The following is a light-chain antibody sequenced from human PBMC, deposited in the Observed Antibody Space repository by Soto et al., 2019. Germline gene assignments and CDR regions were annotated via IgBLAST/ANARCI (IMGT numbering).Light chain of an antibody. J-gene: IGLJ1*01. V-gene: IGLV2-14*01. CDR3: ASYTTSSTYV. CDR2: DVS. CDR1: GSDVGGYSY. Sequence: SVLTQPASVSGSPGQSIAISCTGTGSDVGGYSYVSWYQQQPGKAPKLVISDVSNRPSGVSDRFSGSKSGNTASLTISGLQTEDEADYYCASYTTSSTYVFGTGTKVTVL.